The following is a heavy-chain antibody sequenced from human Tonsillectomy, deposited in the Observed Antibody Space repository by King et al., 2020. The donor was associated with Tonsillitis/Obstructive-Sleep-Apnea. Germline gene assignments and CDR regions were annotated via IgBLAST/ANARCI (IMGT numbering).Heavy chain of an antibody. CDR2: ISSSSSTI. CDR3: ARDMAVAGPAENY. J-gene: IGHJ4*02. CDR1: GFTFSSHS. Sequence: VQLVESGGGLGPPGGSLRLSCAASGFTFSSHSINWVRPAPGKGLEWVSYISSSSSTIYYADSVKGRFTISRDNAKNSLYLQMKSLRDEDTAVYYCARDMAVAGPAENYWGQGTLVTVSS. D-gene: IGHD6-19*01. V-gene: IGHV3-48*02.